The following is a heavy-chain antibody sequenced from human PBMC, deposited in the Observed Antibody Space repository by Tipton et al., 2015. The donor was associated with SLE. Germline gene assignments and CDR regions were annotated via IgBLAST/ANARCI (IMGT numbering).Heavy chain of an antibody. CDR2: IYYSGST. V-gene: IGHV4-59*12. CDR3: ARCEVVVAATHFDY. J-gene: IGHJ4*02. CDR1: GFTFSNAW. D-gene: IGHD2-15*01. Sequence: LRLSCAASGFTFSNAWMSWVRQAPGKGLEWVGSIYYSGSTYYNPSLKSRVTISVDTSKNQFSLKLSSVTAADTAVYYCARCEVVVAATHFDYWGQGTLVTVSS.